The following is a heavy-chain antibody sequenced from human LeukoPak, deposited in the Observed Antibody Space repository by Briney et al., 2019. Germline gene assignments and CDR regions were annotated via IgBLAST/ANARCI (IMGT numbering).Heavy chain of an antibody. CDR1: GYSISYGYY. Sequence: SETLSLTCTVSGYSISYGYYWGWIRQPPGKGLEWIGSIYHSGSTYCNPSLKSRVTISVDTSKNQFSLKLSSVTAADTAVYYCARDEPRYYMDVWGKGTTVTVSS. V-gene: IGHV4-38-2*02. D-gene: IGHD1-14*01. J-gene: IGHJ6*03. CDR2: IYHSGST. CDR3: ARDEPRYYMDV.